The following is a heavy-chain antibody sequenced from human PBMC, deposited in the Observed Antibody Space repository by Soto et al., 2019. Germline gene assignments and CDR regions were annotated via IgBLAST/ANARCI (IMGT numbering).Heavy chain of an antibody. CDR2: IIPTLGVA. V-gene: IGHV1-69*02. D-gene: IGHD2-2*01. J-gene: IGHJ4*02. CDR1: GGTFSSHT. CDR3: ASGPMDYCSLALCYVPFDY. Sequence: QVQLVQSGAEVKKPGSSVMVSCKASGGTFSSHTINWVRQAPGQGLEWMGRIIPTLGVANYAQKFQGRVTITANKSTNAAYMEMNGVTADDPAVYYCASGPMDYCSLALCYVPFDYRGQETLVTVSS.